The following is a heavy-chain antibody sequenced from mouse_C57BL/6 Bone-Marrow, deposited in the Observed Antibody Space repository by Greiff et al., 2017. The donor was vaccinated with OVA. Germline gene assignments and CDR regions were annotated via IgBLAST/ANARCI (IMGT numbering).Heavy chain of an antibody. D-gene: IGHD2-4*01. J-gene: IGHJ3*01. CDR2: INPSTGGT. Sequence: EVQLQQSGPELVKPGASAKISCKASGYSFTGYYMNWVKQSPEKSLEWIGEINPSTGGTTYNQKFKAKATLTVDKSSSTAYMQLKSLTSEDSAVYYCARGGDYDFWFAYWGQGTLVTVSA. V-gene: IGHV1-42*01. CDR3: ARGGDYDFWFAY. CDR1: GYSFTGYY.